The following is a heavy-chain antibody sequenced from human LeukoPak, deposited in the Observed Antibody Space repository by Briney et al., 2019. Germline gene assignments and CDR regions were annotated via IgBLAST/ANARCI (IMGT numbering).Heavy chain of an antibody. CDR2: ISWNSGSI. D-gene: IGHD6-13*01. Sequence: GGSLRLSCAASGFTFSSYAMSWVRQAPGKGLEWVSGISWNSGSIGYADSVRGRFTISRDNAKTSLYLQMNSLKPEDTALYYCVKDKAATGSYYYYGMDVWGQGITVTVSS. CDR1: GFTFSSYA. V-gene: IGHV3-9*01. J-gene: IGHJ6*02. CDR3: VKDKAATGSYYYYGMDV.